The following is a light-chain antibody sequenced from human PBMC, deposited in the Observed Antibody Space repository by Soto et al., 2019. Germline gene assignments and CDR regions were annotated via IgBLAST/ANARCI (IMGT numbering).Light chain of an antibody. J-gene: IGKJ4*01. CDR3: QQYNNWPLT. Sequence: EIVMTQSPATLSVSPGERATLSCRASESLSSYLAWYQQKPGQAHILLIHGASSRATGIPARFSGTGFGTEFTLTISSLQSEDFAIYYCQQYNNWPLTFGGGTKVEIK. CDR1: ESLSSY. CDR2: GAS. V-gene: IGKV3D-15*01.